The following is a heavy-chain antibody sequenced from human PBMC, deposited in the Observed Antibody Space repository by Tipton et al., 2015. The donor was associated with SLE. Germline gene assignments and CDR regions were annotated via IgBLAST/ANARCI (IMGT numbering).Heavy chain of an antibody. J-gene: IGHJ4*02. Sequence: TLSLTCTVSGGSISSGSYYWSWIRQPAGKGLEWIGHIYATGITNYNPSLKSRVTISVDTSKNQFSLKLSSVTAADTAVYYCARDKNGDYYDYWGQGTLVTVPS. CDR3: ARDKNGDYYDY. CDR1: GGSISSGSYY. V-gene: IGHV4-61*09. D-gene: IGHD4-17*01. CDR2: IYATGIT.